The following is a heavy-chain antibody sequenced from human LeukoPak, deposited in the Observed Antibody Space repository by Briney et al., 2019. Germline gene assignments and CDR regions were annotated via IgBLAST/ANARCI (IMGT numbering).Heavy chain of an antibody. CDR1: GYTFTSYG. J-gene: IGHJ4*02. V-gene: IGHV1-18*01. CDR2: ISAYNGNT. D-gene: IGHD3-22*01. Sequence: GASVKVSCKASGYTFTSYGISWVRQAPGQGLEWMGWISAYNGNTNYAQKLQGRVTMTTDTSTSTAYMELRSLRSDDTAVYYCARIGGTDYYDSRGVDYWGQGTLVTVSS. CDR3: ARIGGTDYYDSRGVDY.